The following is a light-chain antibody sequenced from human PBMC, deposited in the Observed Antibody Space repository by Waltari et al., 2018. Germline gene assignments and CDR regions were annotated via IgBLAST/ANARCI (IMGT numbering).Light chain of an antibody. Sequence: EVVLTQSPATLSLSPGERATLSCRASQRVSNSLAWYRQKPGQAPSLLIYDASTRAAGIPGRFSGSGSGTDFTLTINSLEPEDFAVYYCQLRTGWPMTFGQGTRLEIK. CDR2: DAS. CDR3: QLRTGWPMT. CDR1: QRVSNS. J-gene: IGKJ5*01. V-gene: IGKV3-11*01.